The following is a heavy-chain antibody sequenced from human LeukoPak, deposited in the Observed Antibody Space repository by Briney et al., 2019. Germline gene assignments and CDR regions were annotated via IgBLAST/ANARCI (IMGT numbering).Heavy chain of an antibody. D-gene: IGHD5-18*01. V-gene: IGHV3-23*01. J-gene: IGHJ4*02. CDR3: VKGLRSYGYSLFDY. Sequence: GGSLRLSCVASGFTFSNHAMNWVRQAPGEGLEWVSVISGGGETSYYADSVKGRFTISGDNSKNTIYLQMNSLGAEDTAVYYCVKGLRSYGYSLFDYWGQGSLVTVSS. CDR2: ISGGGETS. CDR1: GFTFSNHA.